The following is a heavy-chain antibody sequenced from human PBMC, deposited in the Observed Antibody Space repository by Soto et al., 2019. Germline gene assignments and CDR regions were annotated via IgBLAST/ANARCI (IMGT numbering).Heavy chain of an antibody. CDR1: GGTFSTYT. J-gene: IGHJ5*02. CDR3: ARGLECRGYCLDKPTWFGP. Sequence: SVKVCCKASGGTFSTYTFSWVRQAPGQGLEWMGRIIPIFGTPYYAQKFQGRVTITADKSTSTVYMELSSLGSDDTAVYFCARGLECRGYCLDKPTWFGPWGQGTLVPVSS. D-gene: IGHD2-15*01. CDR2: IIPIFGTP. V-gene: IGHV1-69*06.